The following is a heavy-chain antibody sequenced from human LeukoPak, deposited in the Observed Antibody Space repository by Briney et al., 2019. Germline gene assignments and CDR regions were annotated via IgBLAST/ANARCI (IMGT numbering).Heavy chain of an antibody. CDR2: IYYSGST. V-gene: IGHV4-61*01. J-gene: IGHJ4*02. CDR3: ARGQGFGWYYFDY. CDR1: GGSVSSGSYC. D-gene: IGHD6-19*01. Sequence: SETLSLTCTVSGGSVSSGSYCWGWIRQPPGKGLEWIGYIYYSGSTNYNPSLKSRVTISVDTSKNQFSLRLISVTAADTAVYYCARGQGFGWYYFDYWGQGTLVTVSS.